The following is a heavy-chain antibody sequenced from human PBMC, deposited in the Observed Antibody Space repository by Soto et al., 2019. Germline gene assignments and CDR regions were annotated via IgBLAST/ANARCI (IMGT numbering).Heavy chain of an antibody. J-gene: IGHJ4*02. CDR1: GYTFTSYG. CDR2: ISAHNGNT. CDR3: ARGRYGDY. V-gene: IGHV1-18*01. D-gene: IGHD1-1*01. Sequence: QVHLVQSGAEVKKPGASVKVSCKASGYTFTSYGITWVRQAPGQGLEGMGWISAHNGNTDYAQKLQGRVIVTRDTSTSTAYMVLRSVIADYTAVYYCARGRYGDYWGQGALVTVSS.